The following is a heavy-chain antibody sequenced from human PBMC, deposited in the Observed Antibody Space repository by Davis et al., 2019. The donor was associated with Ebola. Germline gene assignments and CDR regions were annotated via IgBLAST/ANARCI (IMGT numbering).Heavy chain of an antibody. CDR1: GISFSNYG. Sequence: PGGSLRLSCAASGISFSNYGMFWVRQAPGKVMEWVAVISPDGSDKNYADSVKGRFTISRDNSKNTLYLQMNSLRAEDTAVYYCAKLSATSYFDYWGQGTLVTVSS. J-gene: IGHJ4*02. CDR3: AKLSATSYFDY. D-gene: IGHD3-16*02. V-gene: IGHV3-30*18. CDR2: ISPDGSDK.